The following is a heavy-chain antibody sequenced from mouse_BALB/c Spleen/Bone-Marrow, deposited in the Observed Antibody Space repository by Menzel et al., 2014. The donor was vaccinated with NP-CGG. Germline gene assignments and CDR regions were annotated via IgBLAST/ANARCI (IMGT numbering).Heavy chain of an antibody. CDR3: ARQGYRAMDY. V-gene: IGHV1S56*01. CDR2: IYPGDGST. Sequence: QVQLQQSGPELVKPGASVKMSCKASGYTFTSYYVHWVKQRPGQGPEWIGWIYPGDGSTKYNEKFKGKTTLTADKSSSTAYMLLSSLTSEDSAIYFCARQGYRAMDYWGQGTSVTVSS. CDR1: GYTFTSYY. D-gene: IGHD2-14*01. J-gene: IGHJ4*01.